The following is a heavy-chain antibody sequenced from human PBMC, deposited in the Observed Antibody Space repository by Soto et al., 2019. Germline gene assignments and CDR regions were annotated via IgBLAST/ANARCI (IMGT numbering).Heavy chain of an antibody. CDR3: ARAGLWFGETGGMDV. CDR1: GGTFSSYA. V-gene: IGHV1-69*13. J-gene: IGHJ6*02. D-gene: IGHD3-10*01. Sequence: GASVKVSCKASGGTFSSYAISWVRQAPGQGLEWMGGIIPIFGTANYAQKFQGRVTITADESTSTAYMELSSLRSEDTAVYYCARAGLWFGETGGMDVWGQGTTVTVSS. CDR2: IIPIFGTA.